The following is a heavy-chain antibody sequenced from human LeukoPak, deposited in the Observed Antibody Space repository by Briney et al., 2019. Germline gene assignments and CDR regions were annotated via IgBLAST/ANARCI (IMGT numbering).Heavy chain of an antibody. Sequence: PSETLSLTCAVYGGSFSGYYWSWIRQPPGKGLEWIGEINHSGSTNYNPSLKSRVTISVDTSKNQFSLKLSSVTAADTAVYYCARGDIVATTNFDYWGQGTLVTVSS. D-gene: IGHD5-12*01. V-gene: IGHV4-34*01. CDR1: GGSFSGYY. J-gene: IGHJ4*02. CDR3: ARGDIVATTNFDY. CDR2: INHSGST.